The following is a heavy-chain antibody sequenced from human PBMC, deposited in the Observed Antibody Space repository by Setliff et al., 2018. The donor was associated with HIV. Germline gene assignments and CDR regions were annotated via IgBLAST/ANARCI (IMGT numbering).Heavy chain of an antibody. D-gene: IGHD7-27*01. V-gene: IGHV3-74*01. J-gene: IGHJ2*01. CDR2: IKPDGSSI. Sequence: LRLSCAASGFTFSSYWMHWVRQTPGKGLVWVSRIKPDGSSITYADSVKGRFTISRDNAKNTVCLQMNSLSAEDAAVYYCTRDPPTSGWYFDLWGRGTLVTVSS. CDR3: TRDPPTSGWYFDL. CDR1: GFTFSSYW.